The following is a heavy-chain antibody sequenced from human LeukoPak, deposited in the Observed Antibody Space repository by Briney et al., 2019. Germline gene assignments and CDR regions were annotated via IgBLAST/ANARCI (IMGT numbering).Heavy chain of an antibody. Sequence: PSQTLSLTCTVSGGSISSGDYYWSWIRQPLGKGLEWIGYIYYSGSTYYNPSLKSRVTISVDTSKNQFSLKLSSVTAADTAVYYCAIHSSSWYYFDYWGQGTLVTVSS. J-gene: IGHJ4*02. V-gene: IGHV4-30-4*01. D-gene: IGHD6-13*01. CDR3: AIHSSSWYYFDY. CDR1: GGSISSGDYY. CDR2: IYYSGST.